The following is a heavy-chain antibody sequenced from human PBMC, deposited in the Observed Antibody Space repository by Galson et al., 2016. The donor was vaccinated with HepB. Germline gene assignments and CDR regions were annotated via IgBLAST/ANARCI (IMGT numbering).Heavy chain of an antibody. D-gene: IGHD3-16*01. CDR3: SSRDFTHYGVDY. Sequence: SLRLSCAASGFIFSDYGMHWVRQAPGKGLEWVAVIWNDGSNKYYADSVKGRFTISRDNSKNTLDLQVNILKTEDTAVYYCSSRDFTHYGVDYWGLGTLVIVSS. CDR1: GFIFSDYG. V-gene: IGHV3-33*01. J-gene: IGHJ4*02. CDR2: IWNDGSNK.